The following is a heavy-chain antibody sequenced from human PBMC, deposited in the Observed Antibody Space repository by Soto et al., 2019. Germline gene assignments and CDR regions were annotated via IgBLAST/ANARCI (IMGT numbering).Heavy chain of an antibody. CDR3: AKDRDNYATSGYGRGPFDY. J-gene: IGHJ4*02. CDR1: GFTFSSYA. V-gene: IGHV3-23*01. CDR2: ISGSGGST. D-gene: IGHD3-22*01. Sequence: PGGSLRLSCAASGFTFSSYAMSWVRQAPGKGLEWVSAISGSGGSTYYADSVKGRFTISRDNSKNTLYLQMNSLRAEDTAVYYCAKDRDNYATSGYGRGPFDYWGQGTLVTVSS.